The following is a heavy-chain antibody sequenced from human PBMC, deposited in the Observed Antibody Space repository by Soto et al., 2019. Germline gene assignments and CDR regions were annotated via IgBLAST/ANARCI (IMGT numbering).Heavy chain of an antibody. CDR2: INSDGIRT. D-gene: IGHD1-7*01. CDR3: ARDLGNYDRYYFDY. CDR1: GFTLSSYW. V-gene: IGHV3-74*01. J-gene: IGHJ4*02. Sequence: EVQLVESGGGLVQPGGSLRLSCAASGFTLSSYWMHWVRQVPGKGLMWVSRINSDGIRTNYADSVKGRFTISRDNAKNTLYLQMNSPRAEDTAVYYCARDLGNYDRYYFDYWGQGTLVTVSS.